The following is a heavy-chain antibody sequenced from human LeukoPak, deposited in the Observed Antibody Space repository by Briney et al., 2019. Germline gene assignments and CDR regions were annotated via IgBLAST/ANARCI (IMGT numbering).Heavy chain of an antibody. CDR1: GFTFSSYE. CDR3: ARERYCSGGSCSPYYYYYMDV. Sequence: GGSLRLSCAASGFTFSSYEMNWVRQAPGKGLEWVANIKQDGSEKYYVDSVKGRFTISRDNAKNSLYLQMNSLRAEDTAVYYCARERYCSGGSCSPYYYYYMDVWGKGTTVTVSS. J-gene: IGHJ6*03. CDR2: IKQDGSEK. D-gene: IGHD2-15*01. V-gene: IGHV3-7*01.